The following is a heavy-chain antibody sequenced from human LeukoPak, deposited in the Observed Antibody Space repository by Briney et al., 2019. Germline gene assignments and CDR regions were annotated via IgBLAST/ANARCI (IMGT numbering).Heavy chain of an antibody. CDR2: INHSGST. V-gene: IGHV4-34*01. D-gene: IGHD1-26*01. Sequence: SETLSLTCAVYGGSFSGYYWSWIRQPPGKGLEWIGEINHSGSTNYNPSLKSRVTISVDTSKNQFSLKLSSVTAADTAVYYCARGLSLVGATNDYWGQGTLVTVS. J-gene: IGHJ4*02. CDR3: ARGLSLVGATNDY. CDR1: GGSFSGYY.